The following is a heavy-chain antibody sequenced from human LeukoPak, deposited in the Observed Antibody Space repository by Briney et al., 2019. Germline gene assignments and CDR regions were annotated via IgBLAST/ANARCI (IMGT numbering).Heavy chain of an antibody. Sequence: GGSLRLSCAASGFTFSSYEMNWVRQAPGKGLEWVSYISSSGSTIYYADSVKGRFTISRDNAKNSLYLQMNSLRAEDTAVYYCARQTFRDGYNGGYFDYWGQGTLVTVSS. D-gene: IGHD5-24*01. CDR2: ISSSGSTI. V-gene: IGHV3-48*03. J-gene: IGHJ4*02. CDR3: ARQTFRDGYNGGYFDY. CDR1: GFTFSSYE.